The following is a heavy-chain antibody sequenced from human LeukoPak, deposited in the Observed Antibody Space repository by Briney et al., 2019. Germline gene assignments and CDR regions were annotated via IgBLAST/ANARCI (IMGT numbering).Heavy chain of an antibody. Sequence: GGSLRLSCAASGFTFSSYAMHWVRQAPGKGLEWVAVISYDGSNKYYADSVKGRFTISRDNSKNTLYLQMNSLRAEDTAVYYCARDGGTGPGYYYGMDVWGQGTTVTVSS. J-gene: IGHJ6*02. CDR3: ARDGGTGPGYYYGMDV. V-gene: IGHV3-30-3*01. CDR1: GFTFSSYA. CDR2: ISYDGSNK. D-gene: IGHD3-16*01.